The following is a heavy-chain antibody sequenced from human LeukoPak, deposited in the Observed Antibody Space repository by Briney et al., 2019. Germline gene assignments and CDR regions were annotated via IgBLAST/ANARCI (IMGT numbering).Heavy chain of an antibody. CDR3: AKDTSIGRYCTNGVCSPFDY. Sequence: PGGSLRLSCAASGFTFSSYAMSWGRQARGKGLEWVSAISGSGGSTYDADSVKCLFTISRDNSKNTLHLQMNSLRAEDTAVYYCAKDTSIGRYCTNGVCSPFDYWGQGTLVTVSS. CDR2: ISGSGGST. J-gene: IGHJ4*02. D-gene: IGHD2-8*01. V-gene: IGHV3-23*01. CDR1: GFTFSSYA.